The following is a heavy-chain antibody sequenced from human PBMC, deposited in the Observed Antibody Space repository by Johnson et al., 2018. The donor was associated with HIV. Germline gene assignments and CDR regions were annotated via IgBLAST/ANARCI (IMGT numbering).Heavy chain of an antibody. D-gene: IGHD1-1*01. Sequence: EVQLVESGGGLVQPGGSLRLSCAASGFTFSSYAMSWVRQAPGKGLEWVSSISGSGGTTYYADSVKGRFTISRDNSKNTLDLQMNSLRVEDTSVYYCARRSGYAFDIWGQGTMVTVSS. CDR1: GFTFSSYA. V-gene: IGHV3-23*04. CDR2: ISGSGGTT. CDR3: ARRSGYAFDI. J-gene: IGHJ3*02.